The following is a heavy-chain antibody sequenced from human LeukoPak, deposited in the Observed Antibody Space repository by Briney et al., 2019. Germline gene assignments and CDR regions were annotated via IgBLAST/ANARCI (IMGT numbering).Heavy chain of an antibody. D-gene: IGHD5-24*01. Sequence: PSETLSLTCTVSGGSISSYYWSWIRQPPGKGLEWIGYIYYSGSTNYNPPLKSRVTISVDTSKNQFSLKLSSVTAADTAVYYCARTLQERWLQSDDAFDIWGQGTMVTVSS. CDR1: GGSISSYY. CDR2: IYYSGST. J-gene: IGHJ3*02. CDR3: ARTLQERWLQSDDAFDI. V-gene: IGHV4-59*08.